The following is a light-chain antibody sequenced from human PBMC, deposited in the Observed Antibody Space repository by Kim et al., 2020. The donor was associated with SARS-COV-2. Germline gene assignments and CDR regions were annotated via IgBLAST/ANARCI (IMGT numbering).Light chain of an antibody. V-gene: IGKV2-30*01. CDR3: MQGTLWPFT. CDR1: QSCAYSDEIIY. Sequence: PASISCRSSQSCAYSDEIIYLKLFHPRPGQSPRRLIYKVSKRDSGVPDRFSGSGSVTDFTLQISRVEAEDVGVYYCMQGTLWPFTFGPGTKVDIK. J-gene: IGKJ3*01. CDR2: KVS.